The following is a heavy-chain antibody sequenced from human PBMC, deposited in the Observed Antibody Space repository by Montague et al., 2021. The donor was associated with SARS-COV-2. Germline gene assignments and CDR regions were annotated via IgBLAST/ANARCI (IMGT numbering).Heavy chain of an antibody. Sequence: SRILSLSASGFTFSSYAMHWVRQAPGKGLEWVAVISYDGSNKYYADSVKGRFTISRDNSKNTLYLQMNSLRAEDTAVYYCASPRGPSYYDILTGSAFDYWGQGTLVTVSS. V-gene: IGHV3-30-3*01. CDR1: GFTFSSYA. CDR3: ASPRGPSYYDILTGSAFDY. CDR2: ISYDGSNK. J-gene: IGHJ4*02. D-gene: IGHD3-9*01.